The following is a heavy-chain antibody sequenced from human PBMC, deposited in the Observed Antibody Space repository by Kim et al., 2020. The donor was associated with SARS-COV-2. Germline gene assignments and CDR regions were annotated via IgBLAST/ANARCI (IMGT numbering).Heavy chain of an antibody. Sequence: ASVKVSCKASGYTFTSYYMHWVRQAPGQGLEWMGIINPSGGSTSYAQKFQGRVTMTRDTSTSTVYMELSSLRSEDTAVYYCARGGRMVRGVIYILGGRNGMDVWGQGTTVTVSS. CDR1: GYTFTSYY. CDR2: INPSGGST. D-gene: IGHD3-10*01. CDR3: ARGGRMVRGVIYILGGRNGMDV. J-gene: IGHJ6*02. V-gene: IGHV1-46*01.